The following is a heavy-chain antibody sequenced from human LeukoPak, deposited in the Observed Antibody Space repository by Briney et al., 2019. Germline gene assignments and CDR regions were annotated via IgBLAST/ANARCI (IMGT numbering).Heavy chain of an antibody. CDR2: ISSSSSSYI. Sequence: TPGGSLRLSCAASGFTFSSYSMNWVRQAPGKGLEWVSSISSSSSSYIYYADSVKGRFTISRDNAKNSLYLQMNSLRAEDTAVYYCARDFALECTYNWFDPWGQGTLVTVFS. CDR3: ARDFALECTYNWFDP. D-gene: IGHD3-3*01. J-gene: IGHJ5*02. V-gene: IGHV3-21*01. CDR1: GFTFSSYS.